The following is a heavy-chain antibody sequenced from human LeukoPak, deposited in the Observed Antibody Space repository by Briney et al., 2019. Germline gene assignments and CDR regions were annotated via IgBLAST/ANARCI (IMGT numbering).Heavy chain of an antibody. D-gene: IGHD4-17*01. CDR3: ARASRTVDGMDV. Sequence: AETLSLTCTVSGDSISSYYWGWIRQPPGEGLEWIGYIYYSGSTNYNPSLKSRTIISLDTSKNQFSLNLSSVTAADTAVYYCARASRTVDGMDVWGQGTTVTVSS. V-gene: IGHV4-59*01. CDR1: GDSISSYY. CDR2: IYYSGST. J-gene: IGHJ6*02.